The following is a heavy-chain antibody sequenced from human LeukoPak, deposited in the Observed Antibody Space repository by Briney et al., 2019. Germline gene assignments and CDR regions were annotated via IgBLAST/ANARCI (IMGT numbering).Heavy chain of an antibody. CDR3: ANEEYRSSSWPDAFDI. Sequence: PGGSLRLSCAASGFNFSSYGIHWVRQAPGKGLEWVAFIRHDGSNKYYADSVKGRFTISRDNSKNTLYLQMNSLRAEDTAVYYCANEEYRSSSWPDAFDIWGQGTMVTVSS. J-gene: IGHJ3*02. D-gene: IGHD6-13*01. CDR2: IRHDGSNK. CDR1: GFNFSSYG. V-gene: IGHV3-30*02.